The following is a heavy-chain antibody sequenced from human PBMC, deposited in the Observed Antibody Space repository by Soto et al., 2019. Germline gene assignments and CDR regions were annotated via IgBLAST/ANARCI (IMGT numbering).Heavy chain of an antibody. J-gene: IGHJ6*02. CDR2: IIPIFGTA. Sequence: QVQLVQSGAEVKKSGSSVKVSCKASGGTFSSYAISWVRQAPGQGLEWMGGIIPIFGTANYAQKFQGRVTITADESTSTAYMELSSLRSEDTAVYYCARDHGSGSYYNDGDYYYYYGMDVWGQGTTVTVSS. CDR1: GGTFSSYA. V-gene: IGHV1-69*01. CDR3: ARDHGSGSYYNDGDYYYYYGMDV. D-gene: IGHD3-10*01.